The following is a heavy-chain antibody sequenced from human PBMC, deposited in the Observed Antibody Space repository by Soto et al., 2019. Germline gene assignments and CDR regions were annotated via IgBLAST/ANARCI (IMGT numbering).Heavy chain of an antibody. V-gene: IGHV3-48*02. CDR3: ARDGNRGYDMDV. D-gene: IGHD1-1*01. CDR1: GFDFSKYN. J-gene: IGHJ6*02. CDR2: ISNTSRTK. Sequence: EVQVVESGGGLIQPGGSLRLSCAGSGFDFSKYNMDWVGQAPGKGLEWISYISNTSRTKFYADSVKGRFTISRDNARSSLFLEMNSLRDEDTAIYYCARDGNRGYDMDVWGQGTTVTVSS.